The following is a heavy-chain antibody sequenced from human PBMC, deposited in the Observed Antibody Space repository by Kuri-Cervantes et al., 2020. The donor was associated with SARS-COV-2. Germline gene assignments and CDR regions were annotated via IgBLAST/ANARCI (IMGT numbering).Heavy chain of an antibody. V-gene: IGHV3-7*01. D-gene: IGHD2-2*01. CDR2: IKQDGSEK. CDR3: ARYCSSTSCHRRPGVFDY. Sequence: GESLKISCAASAFTFSSHWMSWVRQAPGKGLEWVANIKQDGSEKYYVDSVKGRFTISRDNAKNSLYLQMNSLRAEDTAVYYCARYCSSTSCHRRPGVFDYWGQGTLVTVSS. CDR1: AFTFSSHW. J-gene: IGHJ4*02.